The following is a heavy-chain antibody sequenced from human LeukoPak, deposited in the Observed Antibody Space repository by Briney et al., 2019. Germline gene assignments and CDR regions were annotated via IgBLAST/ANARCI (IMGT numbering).Heavy chain of an antibody. V-gene: IGHV1-18*01. CDR2: ISAYNGNT. D-gene: IGHD6-13*01. CDR1: GYTFTSDG. CDR3: ARGRVAAGSVDY. J-gene: IGHJ4*02. Sequence: ASVKVSCTASGYTFTSDGISWVRQAPGQGLEWMGWISAYNGNTNYAQKLQGRVTMTTDTSTSTAYMELRSLRSDDTAVYYCARGRVAAGSVDYWGQGTLVTVSS.